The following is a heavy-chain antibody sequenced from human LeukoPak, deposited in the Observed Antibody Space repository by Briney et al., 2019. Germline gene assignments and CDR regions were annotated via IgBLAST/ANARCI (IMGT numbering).Heavy chain of an antibody. Sequence: GGSLRLSCAASGFTFSSYSMNWVRQAPGKGLEWVSYISSSSSTIYYADSVKGRFTISRDNAKNSLYLQMNSLRAEDTAVYYCASDLRLIRFLEWLPWGQGTLVTVSS. CDR3: ASDLRLIRFLEWLP. CDR2: ISSSSSTI. V-gene: IGHV3-48*01. CDR1: GFTFSSYS. D-gene: IGHD3-3*01. J-gene: IGHJ5*02.